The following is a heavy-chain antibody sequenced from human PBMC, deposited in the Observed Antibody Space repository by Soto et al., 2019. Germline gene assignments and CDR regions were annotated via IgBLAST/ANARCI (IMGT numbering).Heavy chain of an antibody. V-gene: IGHV1-2*02. Sequence: VFLVQSGAEVKRPGASVKVSCKASGYIFSGYYMHWVRQAPGQGLEWMGWINPNSGGTNYAQRFQGRVTMTRDTSISTVYMELSRLASDDTAVYYCARGGVVLDFWNPIWFDPWGQGTLVTVSS. CDR1: GYIFSGYY. J-gene: IGHJ5*02. D-gene: IGHD3-3*01. CDR2: INPNSGGT. CDR3: ARGGVVLDFWNPIWFDP.